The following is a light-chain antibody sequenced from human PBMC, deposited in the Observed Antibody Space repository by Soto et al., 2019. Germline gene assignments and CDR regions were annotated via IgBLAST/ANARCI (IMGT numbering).Light chain of an antibody. Sequence: EIVLTQSPGTLSLSPAERATLSCTASQSVSRCFLACYQQNPGHAPRLLNYGASSTATGIPDRFSGSGSGTDFTLIISRQEDEVLAVYCCQLRSKWRTFGQGTKVDIK. CDR1: QSVSRCF. CDR2: GAS. V-gene: IGKV3D-20*02. J-gene: IGKJ1*01. CDR3: QLRSKWRT.